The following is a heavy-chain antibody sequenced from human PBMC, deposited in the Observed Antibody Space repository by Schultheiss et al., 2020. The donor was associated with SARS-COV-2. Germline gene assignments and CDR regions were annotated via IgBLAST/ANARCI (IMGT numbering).Heavy chain of an antibody. V-gene: IGHV3-30*04. CDR2: ISYDGSNK. Sequence: GGSLRLSCAASGFAFSGYALHWVRQAPGKGLEWVAVISYDGSNKYYVDSVKGRFTISRDNSKNTLYLQMNSLRAEDTAVYYCARVYSGNYYPIGYWGQGTLVTVSS. J-gene: IGHJ4*02. D-gene: IGHD1-26*01. CDR1: GFAFSGYA. CDR3: ARVYSGNYYPIGY.